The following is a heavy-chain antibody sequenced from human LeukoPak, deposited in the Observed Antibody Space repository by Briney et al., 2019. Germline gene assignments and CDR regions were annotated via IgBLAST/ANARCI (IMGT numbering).Heavy chain of an antibody. CDR3: ARDEVYDRRVGAFDI. V-gene: IGHV1-18*01. CDR2: ISAYNGNT. Sequence: ASVTVSYTPSVYTFTPYGISRVRQAPGQGRGGMGWISAYNGNTNYAQKLQGRVTMTTDTSTSTAYMELRSLRSDDTAVYYCARDEVYDRRVGAFDIWGQGTMVTVSS. D-gene: IGHD3-22*01. CDR1: VYTFTPYG. J-gene: IGHJ3*02.